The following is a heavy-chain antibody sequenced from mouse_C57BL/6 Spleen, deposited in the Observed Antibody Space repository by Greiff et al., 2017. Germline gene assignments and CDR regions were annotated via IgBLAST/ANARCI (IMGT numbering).Heavy chain of an antibody. CDR2: IDPETGGT. Sequence: QVQLQQSGAELVRPGASVTLSCKASGYTFTDYEMHWVKQTPVHGLEWIGAIDPETGGTAYNQKFKGKAILTADKSSSTAYMELRSLTSEDSAVYYCTRGKGYDGPYFDYWGQGTTLTVSS. CDR3: TRGKGYDGPYFDY. D-gene: IGHD2-3*01. V-gene: IGHV1-15*01. J-gene: IGHJ2*01. CDR1: GYTFTDYE.